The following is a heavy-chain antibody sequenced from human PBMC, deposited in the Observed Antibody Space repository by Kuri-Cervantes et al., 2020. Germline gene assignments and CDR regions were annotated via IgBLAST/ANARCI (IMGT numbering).Heavy chain of an antibody. Sequence: GESLKISCAAPGFTFSSYAMHWVRQAPGKGLEWVAVISYDGSNKYYADSVKGRFTISRDNAKNSLYLQMNSLRDEDTAVYYCARALWFGESGYYYYGMDVWGQGTTVTVSS. CDR1: GFTFSSYA. J-gene: IGHJ6*02. D-gene: IGHD3-10*01. CDR3: ARALWFGESGYYYYGMDV. V-gene: IGHV3-30-3*01. CDR2: ISYDGSNK.